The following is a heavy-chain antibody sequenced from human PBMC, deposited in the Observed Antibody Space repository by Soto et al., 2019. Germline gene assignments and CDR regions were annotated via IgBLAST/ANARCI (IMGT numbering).Heavy chain of an antibody. CDR2: ISYDGSNK. V-gene: IGHV3-30-3*01. D-gene: IGHD6-19*01. CDR1: GFTFSSYA. CDR3: ARDGGAYSSGWWYFDY. Sequence: QVQLVESGGGVVQPGRSLRLSCAASGFTFSSYAMHWVRQAPGKGLEWVAVISYDGSNKYYADSVKGRFTISRDNSKNTLYLQMNSLRAEDTAVYYCARDGGAYSSGWWYFDYWGQRTLVTVSS. J-gene: IGHJ4*02.